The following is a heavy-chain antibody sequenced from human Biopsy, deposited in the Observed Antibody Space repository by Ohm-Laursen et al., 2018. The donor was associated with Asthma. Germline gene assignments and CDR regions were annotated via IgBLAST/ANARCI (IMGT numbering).Heavy chain of an antibody. D-gene: IGHD1-26*01. CDR1: GGYLAGHY. J-gene: IGHJ4*02. V-gene: IGHV4-34*01. CDR2: IDQSGYT. CDR3: ARRGLSGSYLQAYFDY. Sequence: SDTLSLTCTVYGGYLAGHYWNWIRQPPGKGLEWIGEIDQSGYTNYNPSLKSRVTISVDTSKNQFSLKLSSVTAADTAVYYCARRGLSGSYLQAYFDYWGQGTLATVSS.